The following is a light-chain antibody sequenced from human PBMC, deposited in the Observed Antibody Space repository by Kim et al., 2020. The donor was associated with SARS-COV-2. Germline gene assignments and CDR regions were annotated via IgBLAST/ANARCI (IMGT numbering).Light chain of an antibody. CDR2: EDN. CDR1: SGSIASNY. Sequence: NFMLTQPHSVSESPGKTVTISCTGSSGSIASNYVQWYQQRPGSAPTTVIYEDNQRPSGVPDRFSGSIDSSSNSASLTISGLKTEDEADYYCNQWVFGGGTQLTVL. V-gene: IGLV6-57*02. CDR3: NQWV. J-gene: IGLJ3*02.